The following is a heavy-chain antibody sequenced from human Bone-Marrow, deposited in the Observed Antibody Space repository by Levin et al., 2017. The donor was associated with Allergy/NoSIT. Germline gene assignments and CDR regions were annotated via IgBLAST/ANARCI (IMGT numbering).Heavy chain of an antibody. V-gene: IGHV4-31*03. CDR2: IYHSGTT. Sequence: SETLSLTCSVSGDSITSVGFYWSWLRQQSGKGLQWLGYIYHSGTTYYNPSLESRLSISADASKNQFSLSLTSVTPADTAVYYCASTYFCGSETYCDASYHFDMWGQGILVTVSA. D-gene: IGHD3-10*01. J-gene: IGHJ4*02. CDR1: GDSITSVGFY. CDR3: ASTYFCGSETYCDASYHFDM.